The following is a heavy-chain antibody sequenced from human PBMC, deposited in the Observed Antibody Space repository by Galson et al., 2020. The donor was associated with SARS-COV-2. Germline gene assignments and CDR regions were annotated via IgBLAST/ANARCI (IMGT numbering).Heavy chain of an antibody. V-gene: IGHV2-5*01. CDR2: IYWSDDK. Sequence: SGPTLVKPTQTLTLTCSFSGFSLSTDTVGVGWIRRPQGKALEWLAMIYWSDDKRYNPSLKGRLTITKDTSKNQVVLTVTNMDPLDTATYYCAHRPPQDRHFDYWGQGTLVTVSS. CDR3: AHRPPQDRHFDY. J-gene: IGHJ4*02. CDR1: GFSLSTDTVG.